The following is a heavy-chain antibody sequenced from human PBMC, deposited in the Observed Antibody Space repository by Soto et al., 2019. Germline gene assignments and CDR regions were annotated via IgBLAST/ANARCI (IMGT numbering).Heavy chain of an antibody. CDR2: IYYSGST. J-gene: IGHJ6*02. V-gene: IGHV4-59*01. CDR3: ARDRGGGPYYYGMDV. CDR1: GGSISSYY. D-gene: IGHD3-16*01. Sequence: ASETLSLTCTVSGGSISSYYWSWIRQPPGKGLEWIGYIYYSGSTNYNPSLKSRVTISVDTSKNQFSLKLSSVTAADTAVYYCARDRGGGPYYYGMDVWGQGTTVTVSS.